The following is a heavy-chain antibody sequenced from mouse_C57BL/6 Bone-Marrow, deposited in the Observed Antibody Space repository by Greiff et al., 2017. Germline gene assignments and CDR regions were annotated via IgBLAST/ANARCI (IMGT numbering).Heavy chain of an antibody. Sequence: VQLQQSGTVLARPGASVKMSCKTSGYTFTSYWMHWVKQRPGQGLEWIGAIYPGNSDTSYNQKFKGKAKLTAVTSASTAYMGLSSLTNEDSAVYYCTREGIYYYGSSYWYFDVWGTGTTVTVSS. V-gene: IGHV1-5*01. CDR1: GYTFTSYW. CDR2: IYPGNSDT. D-gene: IGHD1-1*01. J-gene: IGHJ1*03. CDR3: TREGIYYYGSSYWYFDV.